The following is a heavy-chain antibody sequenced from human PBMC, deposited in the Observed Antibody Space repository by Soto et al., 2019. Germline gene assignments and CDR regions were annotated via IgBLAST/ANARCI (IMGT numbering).Heavy chain of an antibody. Sequence: EVQLLESGGGLVQPGGSPRISCAASGFTFSKYSMSWVRQAPGKGLEWVSGIRGIGGSTYYADSVKGRFTISRDNSKNTLYLQMNSLRAEDTAVYSCAKSYGDTWKLYYFDYWGQGTLVTVSS. D-gene: IGHD1-20*01. CDR3: AKSYGDTWKLYYFDY. J-gene: IGHJ4*02. CDR2: IRGIGGST. CDR1: GFTFSKYS. V-gene: IGHV3-23*01.